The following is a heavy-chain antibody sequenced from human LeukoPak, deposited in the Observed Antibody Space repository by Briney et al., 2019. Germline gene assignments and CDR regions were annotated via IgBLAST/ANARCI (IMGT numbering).Heavy chain of an antibody. V-gene: IGHV3-9*01. CDR1: GLTFDDYA. J-gene: IGHJ4*02. D-gene: IGHD3-22*01. Sequence: QAGGSLRLSCAASGLTFDDYAMHWVRQAPGKGLEWVSGISWNSGSIGYADSVKGRFTISRDNAKNSLYLQMSSLRAEDTAVYFCARDYDIHDYWGQGTLVTVSS. CDR3: ARDYDIHDY. CDR2: ISWNSGSI.